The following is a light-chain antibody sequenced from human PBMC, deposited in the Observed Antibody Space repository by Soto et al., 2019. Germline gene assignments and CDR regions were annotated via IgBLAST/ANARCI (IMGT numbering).Light chain of an antibody. J-gene: IGKJ3*01. CDR1: QSVSSS. Sequence: EIVLTQSPDTLSLSPGERATLSCRASQSVSSSLAWYQQKPGQAPRLLIYDASNRATGIPARFSGSGSGTDFTLNISSLEPEAFAVYYCQQRSNWPPEVTFGPGTKVDIK. CDR3: QQRSNWPPEVT. V-gene: IGKV3-11*01. CDR2: DAS.